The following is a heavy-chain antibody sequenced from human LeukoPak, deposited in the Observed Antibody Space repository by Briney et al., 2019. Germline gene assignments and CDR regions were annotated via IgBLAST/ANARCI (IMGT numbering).Heavy chain of an antibody. CDR3: ATPARYCSSTSCYMRWDY. CDR2: FDPEDGET. Sequence: ASVKVSCKVSGYTLTELSMHWMRQAPGKGLEWMGGFDPEDGETIYAQKFEGRVTMTEDTSTDTAYMELSSLRSEDTAVYYCATPARYCSSTSCYMRWDYWGQGTLVTVSS. CDR1: GYTLTELS. V-gene: IGHV1-24*01. J-gene: IGHJ4*02. D-gene: IGHD2-2*02.